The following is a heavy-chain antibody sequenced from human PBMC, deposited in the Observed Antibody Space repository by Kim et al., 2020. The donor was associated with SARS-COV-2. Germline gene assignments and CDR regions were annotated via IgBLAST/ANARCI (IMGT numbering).Heavy chain of an antibody. CDR3: ARVGGTSMRAYYYDSSGYYYFDY. Sequence: GGSLRLSCAASGFTFSSYGMHWVRQAPDKGLEWVAVIWYDGSNKYYADSVKGRFTISRDNSKNTLYLQMNSLRAEDTAVYYCARVGGTSMRAYYYDSSGYYYFDYWGQGTLVTVSS. CDR2: IWYDGSNK. J-gene: IGHJ4*02. V-gene: IGHV3-33*01. D-gene: IGHD3-22*01. CDR1: GFTFSSYG.